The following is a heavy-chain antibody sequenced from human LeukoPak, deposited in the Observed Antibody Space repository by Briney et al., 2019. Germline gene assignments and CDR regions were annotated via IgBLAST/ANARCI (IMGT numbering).Heavy chain of an antibody. J-gene: IGHJ3*02. Sequence: PSETLSLTCTVSGSSISSYYWSWIRQPPGKGLEWIGYIYYSGSTNYNPSLKSRVTISVDTSKNQFSLKLSSVTAADTAVYYCAREVDWRAFDIWGQGTMVTVSS. CDR2: IYYSGST. D-gene: IGHD2-21*01. CDR3: AREVDWRAFDI. V-gene: IGHV4-59*01. CDR1: GSSISSYY.